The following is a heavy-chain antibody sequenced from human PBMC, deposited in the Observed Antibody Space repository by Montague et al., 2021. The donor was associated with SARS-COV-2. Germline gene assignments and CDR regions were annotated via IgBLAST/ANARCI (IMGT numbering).Heavy chain of an antibody. Sequence: SLRLSCAASGFTFSSYAMSWVRQAPGKGLEWVSAISGSGGSTYYADSVKGRFTISRDNSKNTLYLQMNSLRAEDTAVYYCAKDWKSITIFGVVIIEPNWFDPWGQGTLVTVSS. CDR2: ISGSGGST. CDR1: GFTFSSYA. V-gene: IGHV3-23*01. CDR3: AKDWKSITIFGVVIIEPNWFDP. J-gene: IGHJ5*02. D-gene: IGHD3-3*01.